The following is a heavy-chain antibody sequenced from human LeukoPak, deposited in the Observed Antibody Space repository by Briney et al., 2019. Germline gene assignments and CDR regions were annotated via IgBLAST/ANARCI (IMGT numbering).Heavy chain of an antibody. CDR2: ISYTGGT. V-gene: IGHV4-59*01. CDR1: GGSISSYY. Sequence: PSETLSLTCTVSGGSISSYYWSWIRQPPGKGLEWIGYISYTGGTHYNPSLKSRVTISVDTSKNQFSLKLSSVTAADTAVYYCAIVPPLSRPYTGNNYYFDYWGQGTLVTVAS. J-gene: IGHJ4*02. CDR3: AIVPPLSRPYTGNNYYFDY. D-gene: IGHD5-24*01.